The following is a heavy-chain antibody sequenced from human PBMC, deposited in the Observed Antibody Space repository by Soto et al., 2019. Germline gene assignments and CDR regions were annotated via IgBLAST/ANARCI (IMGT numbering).Heavy chain of an antibody. CDR3: ARSGTYPVFIDL. Sequence: SETLSLTCTVSGGSISSYYWSWIRQPPGKGLEWIGYIYYIGSTNYNPSLKSRVTISVDTSKNQFSLRVTSVSAADTAVYYCARSGTYPVFIDLWGQGTLVTVSS. D-gene: IGHD3-10*01. CDR1: GGSISSYY. CDR2: IYYIGST. J-gene: IGHJ4*02. V-gene: IGHV4-59*01.